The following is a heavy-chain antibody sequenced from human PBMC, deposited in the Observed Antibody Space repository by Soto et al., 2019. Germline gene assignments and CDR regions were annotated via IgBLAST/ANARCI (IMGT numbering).Heavy chain of an antibody. Sequence: SVKVSCKASGGTFSSYAISWVRQAPGQGLEWMGGIIPIFGTANYAQKFQGRVTITADESTSTAYMELSSLRSEDTAVYYCAIRGIAAARTVVRFDPWGQGTLVTVSS. CDR3: AIRGIAAARTVVRFDP. D-gene: IGHD6-13*01. J-gene: IGHJ5*02. CDR2: IIPIFGTA. V-gene: IGHV1-69*13. CDR1: GGTFSSYA.